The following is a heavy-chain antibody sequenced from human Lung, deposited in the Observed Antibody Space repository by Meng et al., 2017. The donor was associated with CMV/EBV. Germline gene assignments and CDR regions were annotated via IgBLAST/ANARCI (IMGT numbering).Heavy chain of an antibody. CDR1: GFTFSSYS. Sequence: SXAASGFTFSSYSMNWVRQAPGKGLEWVSSISSSSSYIYYADSVKGRFTISRDNAKNSLCLQMNSLRAEDTAVYYCARDTLTMVRGVWVYWGQGXLVTVSS. J-gene: IGHJ4*02. CDR3: ARDTLTMVRGVWVY. D-gene: IGHD3-10*01. CDR2: ISSSSSYI. V-gene: IGHV3-21*01.